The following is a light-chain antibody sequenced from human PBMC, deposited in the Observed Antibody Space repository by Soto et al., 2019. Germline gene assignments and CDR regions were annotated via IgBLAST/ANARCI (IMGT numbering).Light chain of an antibody. CDR1: ARLSNN. CDR3: QQYNNWPLT. J-gene: IGKJ4*01. CDR2: GAA. Sequence: EIVLPQSPDTMSVSPGERDTLSCRASARLSNNFARYQQKPGQVPRPLIYGAATRATGIPDRLTGSGYGREFTLTISSLQSEDSSIYDSQQYNNWPLTFGGGTKVES. V-gene: IGKV3-15*01.